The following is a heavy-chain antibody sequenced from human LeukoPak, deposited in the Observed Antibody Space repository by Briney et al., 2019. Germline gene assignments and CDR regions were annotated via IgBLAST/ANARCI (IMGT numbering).Heavy chain of an antibody. CDR1: GYSISSSNY. CDR3: ARKATTGPTKAAFDI. CDR2: IYYSGSI. J-gene: IGHJ3*02. D-gene: IGHD4-17*01. V-gene: IGHV4-28*02. Sequence: SQTLSLTCAVSGYSISSSNYWGWIRQPPGKGLEWIGHIYYSGSIYYNPSLKSRVTMSVDTSKNQFSLKLSSVTAVDTAVYYCARKATTGPTKAAFDIWGQGTMVTVSS.